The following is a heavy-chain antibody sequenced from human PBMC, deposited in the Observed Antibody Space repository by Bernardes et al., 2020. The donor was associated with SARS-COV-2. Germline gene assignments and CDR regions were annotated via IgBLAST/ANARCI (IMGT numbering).Heavy chain of an antibody. D-gene: IGHD3-22*01. J-gene: IGHJ4*02. V-gene: IGHV1-24*01. CDR2: FDPEDGET. CDR3: ATPGDSSGYYHSFDY. CDR1: GYTLTELS. Sequence: ASVKVSCKVSGYTLTELSMHWVRQAPGKGLEWMGGFDPEDGETIYAQKFQGRATMTEDTSTDTAYMELSSLRSEDTAVYYCATPGDSSGYYHSFDYWGQGTLVTVSS.